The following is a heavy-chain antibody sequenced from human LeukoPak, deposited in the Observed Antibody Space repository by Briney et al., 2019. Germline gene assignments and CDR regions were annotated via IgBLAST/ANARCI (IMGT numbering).Heavy chain of an antibody. Sequence: GGSLRLFCAASGFTFSTYSMNWVRQAPGKGLEWVSSISRRSSLIYYADSVKGRFNISRDNAKNSLYLQMNSLRAEDTAVYYCARGGLGDYWGIDYWGQGTLVTVSS. CDR3: ARGGLGDYWGIDY. D-gene: IGHD4-17*01. CDR2: ISRRSSLI. V-gene: IGHV3-21*01. J-gene: IGHJ4*02. CDR1: GFTFSTYS.